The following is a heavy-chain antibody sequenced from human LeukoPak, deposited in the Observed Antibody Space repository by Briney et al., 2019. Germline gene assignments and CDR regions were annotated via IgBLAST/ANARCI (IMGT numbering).Heavy chain of an antibody. Sequence: SETLSLTCTVSGGSISSYYWSWIRQPPGKGLEWIGYIYYSGSTNYNPSLKSRVTISVDTSKNRFSLKLSSVTAADTAAYYCARDPGDDFWSGYAGYWGQGTLVTVSS. CDR1: GGSISSYY. J-gene: IGHJ4*02. V-gene: IGHV4-59*01. D-gene: IGHD3-3*01. CDR2: IYYSGST. CDR3: ARDPGDDFWSGYAGY.